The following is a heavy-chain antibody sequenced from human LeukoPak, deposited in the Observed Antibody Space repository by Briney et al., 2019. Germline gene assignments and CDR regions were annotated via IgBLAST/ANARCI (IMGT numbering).Heavy chain of an antibody. V-gene: IGHV3-9*01. J-gene: IGHJ4*02. CDR2: ISWNSGSI. Sequence: GGSLRLSCAASGFTFDDYAMHWVRQALGKGLEWVSGISWNSGSIEYADSVKGRFTISRDNAKNSLYLQMNSLRAEDTALYYCAKDDSYGGNSNFDYWGQGTLVTVSS. D-gene: IGHD4-23*01. CDR1: GFTFDDYA. CDR3: AKDDSYGGNSNFDY.